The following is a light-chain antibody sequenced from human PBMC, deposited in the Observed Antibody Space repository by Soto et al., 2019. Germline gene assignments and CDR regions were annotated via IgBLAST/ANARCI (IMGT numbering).Light chain of an antibody. CDR3: QQRSNWPST. Sequence: EIVLTQSPVTLSLSPWERATLSCRASQSVSTYLAWYQQKPGRAPRLLIYDASSRATGIPARFSGSGSGTDFTLTISSLEPEDFAVYYCQQRSNWPSTFGGGTKVEIK. CDR2: DAS. CDR1: QSVSTY. J-gene: IGKJ4*01. V-gene: IGKV3-11*01.